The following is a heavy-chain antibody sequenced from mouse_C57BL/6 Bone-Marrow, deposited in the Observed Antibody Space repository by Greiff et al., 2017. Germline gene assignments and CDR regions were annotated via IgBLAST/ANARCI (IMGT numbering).Heavy chain of an antibody. Sequence: EVKVVESGGGLVKPGGSLKLSCAASGFTFSSYTMSWVRQTPEKRLEWVATISGGGGNTYYPDSVKGRFTISRDNAKNTLYLQMSSLRSEDTALYYCARHGAFDYWGQGTTLTVSS. CDR1: GFTFSSYT. CDR3: ARHGAFDY. CDR2: ISGGGGNT. J-gene: IGHJ2*01. V-gene: IGHV5-9*01.